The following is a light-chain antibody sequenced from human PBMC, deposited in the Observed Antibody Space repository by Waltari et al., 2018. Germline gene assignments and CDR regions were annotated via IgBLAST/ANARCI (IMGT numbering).Light chain of an antibody. V-gene: IGLV2-11*01. CDR1: SSDVGRYNY. J-gene: IGLJ3*02. Sequence: QSALTQPRSVSGSPGQSVTISCTGTSSDVGRYNYVSWFQQYPGKAPKLMISDVRERPSGVPDRFSGSKSGNTASLTISGLQAEDEADYYCCSDAGIYTWVFGGGTQLTVL. CDR3: CSDAGIYTWV. CDR2: DVR.